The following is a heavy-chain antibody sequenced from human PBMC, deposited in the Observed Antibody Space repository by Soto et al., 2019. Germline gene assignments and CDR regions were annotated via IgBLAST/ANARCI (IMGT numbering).Heavy chain of an antibody. V-gene: IGHV3-23*01. J-gene: IGHJ4*02. CDR2: ISGSGGST. Sequence: PGGSLRLSCAASGFTFSSYAMSWVRQAPGKGLEWVSAISGSGGSTYYADSVKGRFTISRDNSKNKLYLQMNSLRAEDTAVYYCAKNSIVVVPAAMDYWGQGTLVTVSS. CDR3: AKNSIVVVPAAMDY. D-gene: IGHD2-2*01. CDR1: GFTFSSYA.